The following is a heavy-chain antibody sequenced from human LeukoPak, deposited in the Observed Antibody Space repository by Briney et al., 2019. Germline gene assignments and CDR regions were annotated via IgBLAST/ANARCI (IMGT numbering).Heavy chain of an antibody. CDR1: GFTFSSYG. CDR3: AKNYGDYYFDY. Sequence: GGSLRLSCAASGFTFSSYGMHWVRQAPGKGLEWVAVISYDGSNKYYADSVKGRFTISRDNSKNTLYLQMNSLRAEDTAVYYCAKNYGDYYFDYWGQGTLVTVSS. V-gene: IGHV3-30*18. D-gene: IGHD4-17*01. CDR2: ISYDGSNK. J-gene: IGHJ4*02.